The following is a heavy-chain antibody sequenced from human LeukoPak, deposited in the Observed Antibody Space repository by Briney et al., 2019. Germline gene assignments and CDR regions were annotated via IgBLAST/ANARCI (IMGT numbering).Heavy chain of an antibody. V-gene: IGHV3-48*02. J-gene: IGHJ4*02. CDR3: ARVVRNSWHILDH. D-gene: IGHD6-13*01. CDR1: GFTFSSYS. Sequence: GGSLRLSCAASGFTFSSYSMNWVRQAPGKGLEWVSCISGSSSTIYYADSVKGRFTISRDNAKNSLYLQMNSLRDEDTAVYYCARVVRNSWHILDHWGQGTLVAVSS. CDR2: ISGSSSTI.